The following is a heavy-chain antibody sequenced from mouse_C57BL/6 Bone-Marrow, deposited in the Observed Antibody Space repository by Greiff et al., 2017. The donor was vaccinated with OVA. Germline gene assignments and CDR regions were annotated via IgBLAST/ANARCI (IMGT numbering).Heavy chain of an antibody. J-gene: IGHJ4*01. V-gene: IGHV3-6*01. CDR1: GYSITSGYY. CDR3: AGFYYGSSYGYAMDY. CDR2: ISYDGSN. D-gene: IGHD1-1*01. Sequence: DVQLQESGPGLVKPSQSLSLTCSVTGYSITSGYYWNWIRQFPGNKLEWMGYISYDGSNNYNPSLKNRISITRDTSKNQFFLKLNSVTTEDTATYYCAGFYYGSSYGYAMDYWGQGTSVTVSS.